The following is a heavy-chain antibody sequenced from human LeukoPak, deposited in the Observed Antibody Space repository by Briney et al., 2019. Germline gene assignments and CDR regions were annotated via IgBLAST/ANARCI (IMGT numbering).Heavy chain of an antibody. V-gene: IGHV1-8*01. CDR3: ARGGLAVAGTLTYYYGMDV. J-gene: IGHJ6*02. CDR2: MNPNSGNT. CDR1: GYTFTSYD. D-gene: IGHD6-19*01. Sequence: ASVKVSCKASGYTFTSYDINWVRQATGQRLEWMGWMNPNSGNTGYAQKFQGRVTMTRNTSISTAYMELSSLRSEDTAVYYCARGGLAVAGTLTYYYGMDVWGQGTTVTVSS.